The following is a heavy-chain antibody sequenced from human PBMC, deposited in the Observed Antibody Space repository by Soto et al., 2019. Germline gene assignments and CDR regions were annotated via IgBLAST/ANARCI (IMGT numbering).Heavy chain of an antibody. Sequence: QVQLQESGPGLVKPSETLSLTCTVSGGSISSYYWSWIRQPPGKGLEWIGYIYYSGSTNYNPSLKSRVPTSVDTSKNQFSLKLSSVTAADTTVYYCARRYGGNLDYWGQGTLVTVSS. D-gene: IGHD1-26*01. V-gene: IGHV4-59*08. CDR3: ARRYGGNLDY. CDR2: IYYSGST. J-gene: IGHJ4*02. CDR1: GGSISSYY.